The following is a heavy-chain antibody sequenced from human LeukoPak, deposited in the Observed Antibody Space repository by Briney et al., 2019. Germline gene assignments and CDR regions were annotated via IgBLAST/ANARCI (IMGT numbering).Heavy chain of an antibody. CDR2: INHSGST. J-gene: IGHJ4*02. CDR3: ARGTGGYQLLLYY. Sequence: SETLSLTCAVYGGSFSGYYWSWIRQPPGKGLEWIGEINHSGSTDYDPSLKSRVTISVDTSKNQFSLKLSSVTAADTAVYYCARGTGGYQLLLYYWGQGTLVTVSS. V-gene: IGHV4-34*01. CDR1: GGSFSGYY. D-gene: IGHD2-2*01.